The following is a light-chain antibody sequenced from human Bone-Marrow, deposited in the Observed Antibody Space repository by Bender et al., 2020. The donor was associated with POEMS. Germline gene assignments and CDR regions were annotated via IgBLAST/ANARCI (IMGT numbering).Light chain of an antibody. J-gene: IGLJ2*01. CDR1: SSDVSAYDF. V-gene: IGLV2-8*01. CDR2: EVN. CDR3: SSYTSISTLV. Sequence: QSALTQPPSASGSPGQSVTISCNGTSSDVSAYDFVSWYQQYPGTVPKLIIYEVNKRPLGVPDRFSGSKSGNTASLTVSGLQADDEADYYCSSYTSISTLVFGGGTKLTVL.